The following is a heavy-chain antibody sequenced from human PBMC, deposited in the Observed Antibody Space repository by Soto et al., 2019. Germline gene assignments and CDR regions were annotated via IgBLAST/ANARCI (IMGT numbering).Heavy chain of an antibody. CDR3: AKVLGISDTAMVTGYYGMDV. CDR2: ISCSGGST. V-gene: IGHV3-23*01. CDR1: GFTFSSYS. J-gene: IGHJ6*02. D-gene: IGHD5-18*01. Sequence: GASLTLSSPPSGFTFSSYSMSWVPQAPGQGLEWVSAISCSGGSTSYSDSVKGRFTISRDNSKNSLYLQMNSLRAEDTAVYYCAKVLGISDTAMVTGYYGMDVWGQGT.